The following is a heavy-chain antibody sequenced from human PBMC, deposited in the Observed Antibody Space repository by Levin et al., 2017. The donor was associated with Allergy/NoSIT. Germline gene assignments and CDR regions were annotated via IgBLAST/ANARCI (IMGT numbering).Heavy chain of an antibody. J-gene: IGHJ4*02. CDR2: ISWNSGSI. CDR1: GFTFDDYA. Sequence: GGSLRLSCAASGFTFDDYAMHWVRQAPGKGLEWVSGISWNSGSIGYADSVKGRFTISRDNAKNSLYLQMNSLRAEDTALYYCAKGVKNSGSSPPDYWGQGTLVTVSS. D-gene: IGHD1-26*01. CDR3: AKGVKNSGSSPPDY. V-gene: IGHV3-9*01.